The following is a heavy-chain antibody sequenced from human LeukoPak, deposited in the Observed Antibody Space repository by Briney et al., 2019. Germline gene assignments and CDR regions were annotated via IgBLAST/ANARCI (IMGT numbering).Heavy chain of an antibody. Sequence: APTLASPTQTLTLTCTFSGFSLSTRGMCVSWIRQPPGKALERLARIDWDDDKYYSTSLKTRLTISKDTSKNQVVLTMTNMDPVDTATYYGARILWRSSGWFFDYWGQGTLVTVSS. D-gene: IGHD6-19*01. CDR2: IDWDDDK. CDR1: GFSLSTRGMC. J-gene: IGHJ4*02. V-gene: IGHV2-70*11. CDR3: ARILWRSSGWFFDY.